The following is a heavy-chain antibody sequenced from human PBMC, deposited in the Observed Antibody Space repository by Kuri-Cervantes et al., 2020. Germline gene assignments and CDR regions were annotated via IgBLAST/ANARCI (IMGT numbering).Heavy chain of an antibody. Sequence: GSLRLSCAVYGGSFSGYYWSWIRQPPGKGLEWIGEINHSGSTNYNPSLKSRVTISVDTSKNQFSLKLSSVTVADTAVYYCASRGACSGGSCNSGAYWGQGTLVTVSS. D-gene: IGHD2-15*01. V-gene: IGHV4-34*01. CDR2: INHSGST. CDR3: ASRGACSGGSCNSGAY. J-gene: IGHJ4*02. CDR1: GGSFSGYY.